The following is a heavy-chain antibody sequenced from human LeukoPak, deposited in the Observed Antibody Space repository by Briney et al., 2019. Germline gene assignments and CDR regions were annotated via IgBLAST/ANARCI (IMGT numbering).Heavy chain of an antibody. D-gene: IGHD2-15*01. CDR3: VREPYCSGGSCYTSGFDC. Sequence: GGSLRLSCAASGVTFSRYWMHGVRQAPGKGLVWVSRIKNDGGRTTYADAVKGRFTISRDNAKNRLYLQMNSLSDDDPSKCYCVREPYCSGGSCYTSGFDCWGQGTLVTVSS. CDR1: GVTFSRYW. V-gene: IGHV3-74*01. CDR2: IKNDGGRT. J-gene: IGHJ4*02.